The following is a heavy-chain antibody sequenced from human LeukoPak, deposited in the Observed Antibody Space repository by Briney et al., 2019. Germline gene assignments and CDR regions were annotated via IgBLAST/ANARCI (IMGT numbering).Heavy chain of an antibody. CDR3: ARGSDYSNYYYYGMDV. J-gene: IGHJ6*02. CDR1: GGSFSGYY. Sequence: TSETLSLTCAVYGGSFSGYYWSWIRQPPGKGLEWMGEINHSGSTNYNPSLKSRVTISVDTSKNQFSLKLSSVTAADTAVYYCARGSDYSNYYYYGMDVWGQGTTVTVSS. CDR2: INHSGST. D-gene: IGHD4-11*01. V-gene: IGHV4-34*01.